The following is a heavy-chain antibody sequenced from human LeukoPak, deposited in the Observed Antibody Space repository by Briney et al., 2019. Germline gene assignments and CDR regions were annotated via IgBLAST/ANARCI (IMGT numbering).Heavy chain of an antibody. CDR1: GYTFTSYA. Sequence: GASVKVSCKASGYTFTSYAMNWVRQAPGQGLEWMGGIIPIFGTANYAQKFQGRVTITADESTSTAYMELSSLRSEDTAVYYCARDPYDSSGYYNWGQGTLVTVSS. CDR3: ARDPYDSSGYYN. J-gene: IGHJ4*02. CDR2: IIPIFGTA. V-gene: IGHV1-69*13. D-gene: IGHD3-22*01.